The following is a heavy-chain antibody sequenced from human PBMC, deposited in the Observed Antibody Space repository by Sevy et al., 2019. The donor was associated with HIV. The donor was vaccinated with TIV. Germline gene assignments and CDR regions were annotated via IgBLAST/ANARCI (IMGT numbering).Heavy chain of an antibody. V-gene: IGHV3-30-3*01. CDR3: VRDTGGASSSFDS. J-gene: IGHJ4*02. Sequence: GGSLRLSCAASGFIFGSYAMNWVRQAPGKGLEWVAVISYDGSHKYYADSVKGRFTISRDSSKNTLYLQMHSLRTDDTAVYISVRDTGGASSSFDSKGQGTLVTLSS. CDR2: ISYDGSHK. CDR1: GFIFGSYA. D-gene: IGHD6-6*01.